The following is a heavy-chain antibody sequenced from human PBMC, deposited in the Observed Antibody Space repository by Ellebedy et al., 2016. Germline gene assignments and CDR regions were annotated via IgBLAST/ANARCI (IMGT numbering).Heavy chain of an antibody. CDR1: GGSINSSSYY. V-gene: IGHV4-39*01. Sequence: SETLSLTCTVSGGSINSSSYYWGWIRQPPGKGLEWIGTIYYNGSTYYYPSLKSRVTISADTSRNQFSLQLSSVTAADTAVYYCARPSTTQAFDIWGQGTMVTVSS. CDR2: IYYNGST. D-gene: IGHD2-2*01. J-gene: IGHJ3*02. CDR3: ARPSTTQAFDI.